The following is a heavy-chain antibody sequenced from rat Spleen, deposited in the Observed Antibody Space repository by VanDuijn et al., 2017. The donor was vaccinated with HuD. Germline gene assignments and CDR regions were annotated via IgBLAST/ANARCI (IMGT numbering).Heavy chain of an antibody. V-gene: IGHV5-31*01. CDR1: GFTFNNHW. CDR3: TTEGYNSGYRYWYFDF. J-gene: IGHJ1*01. D-gene: IGHD4-3*01. CDR2: ITYGGIST. Sequence: EVQLVESGGGLVQPGRSLKLSCVASGFTFNNHWMSWIRQAPGKGLEWVASITYGGISTYYRDSVKGRFTVSRDNAKSTLYLQMDSLRSEDTATYSCTTEGYNSGYRYWYFDFWGPGTMVTVSS.